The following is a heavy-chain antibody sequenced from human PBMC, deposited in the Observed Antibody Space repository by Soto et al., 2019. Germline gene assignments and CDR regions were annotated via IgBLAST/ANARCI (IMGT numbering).Heavy chain of an antibody. CDR3: VQAPRGLRGYFDY. CDR1: GFTFSSYW. D-gene: IGHD1-1*01. J-gene: IGHJ4*02. CDR2: INSDGSST. V-gene: IGHV3-74*01. Sequence: PGGSLRLCCAASGFTFSSYWMHWVRQAPGKGLVWVSRINSDGSSTSYADSVKGRFTISRDNAKNTLYLQMNSLRAEDTAVYYCVQAPRGLRGYFDYWGQGTLVTVSS.